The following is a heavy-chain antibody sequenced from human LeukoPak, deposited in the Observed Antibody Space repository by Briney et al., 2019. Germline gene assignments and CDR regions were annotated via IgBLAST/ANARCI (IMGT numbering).Heavy chain of an antibody. J-gene: IGHJ5*02. CDR3: ARGVRGVPTNWFDP. CDR1: GDSISSGGHY. V-gene: IGHV4-31*03. Sequence: PSQTLSLTCPVSGDSISSGGHYWSWIRQHPGKGLEWIAYISYSGSTYYNPSLKSRIIISVDTSKNRFSLKLSSVTAADTAVYYCARGVRGVPTNWFDPWGRGTLVTVSS. CDR2: ISYSGST. D-gene: IGHD3-10*01.